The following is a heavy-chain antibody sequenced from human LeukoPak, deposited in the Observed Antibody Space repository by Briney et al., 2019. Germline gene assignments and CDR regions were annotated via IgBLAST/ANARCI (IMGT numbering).Heavy chain of an antibody. J-gene: IGHJ6*02. Sequence: GGSLRLSCAASGFTFSSSAMSWVRQVPGKGLEWVSGISASGGSTSYADSVKGRFTISRDNSKNTLYLQMNSLRAEDTAVYYCAKDGYDFWSGYYDYYYYYGMDVWGQGTTVTVSS. CDR2: ISASGGST. CDR1: GFTFSSSA. D-gene: IGHD3-3*01. CDR3: AKDGYDFWSGYYDYYYYYGMDV. V-gene: IGHV3-23*01.